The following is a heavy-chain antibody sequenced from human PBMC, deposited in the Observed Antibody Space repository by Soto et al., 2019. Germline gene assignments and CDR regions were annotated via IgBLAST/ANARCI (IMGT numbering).Heavy chain of an antibody. CDR2: IIPIPGTA. D-gene: IGHD2-2*01. CDR1: GGTFGSYA. Sequence: QVQLVQSGAEVKKPGSSVKVSCKASGGTFGSYAISWVRQAPGQGLEWMGGIIPIPGTANYAQKFQGRVTIAADESTSTGYMELSSLGSEDTAVYYCARLQGSSTSLEIYYYYYYGMEVWGQGTTVTVSS. J-gene: IGHJ6*02. V-gene: IGHV1-69*01. CDR3: ARLQGSSTSLEIYYYYYYGMEV.